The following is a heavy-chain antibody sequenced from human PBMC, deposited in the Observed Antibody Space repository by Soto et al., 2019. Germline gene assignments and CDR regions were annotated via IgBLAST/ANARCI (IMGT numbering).Heavy chain of an antibody. Sequence: SKRLSWTFSGLTSDDFALTWVRQAPGKGLEWLGLVRSKTYDGAAEYAASVKGRFTISRDESTSTAFLQMNRLKSEDTAVYYCTRDGDFYGFDGWCQGTTVTV. CDR2: VRSKTYDGAA. V-gene: IGHV3-49*04. J-gene: IGHJ6*02. CDR3: TRDGDFYGFDG. CDR1: GLTSDDFA. D-gene: IGHD3-3*01.